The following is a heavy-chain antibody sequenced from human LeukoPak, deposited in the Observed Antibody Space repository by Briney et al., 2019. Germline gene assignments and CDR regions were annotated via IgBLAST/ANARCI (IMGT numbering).Heavy chain of an antibody. CDR1: GFTFSSYG. D-gene: IGHD3-22*01. V-gene: IGHV3-33*01. J-gene: IGHJ3*02. Sequence: GGSLRLSCAASGFTFSSYGMHWVRQAPGKGLEWVAVIWHDGSNKYYADSVKGRFTISRDNSKNTLYLQMNSLRAEDTAVYYCARESVGYYDSIDAFDIWGQGTTVTVSS. CDR3: ARESVGYYDSIDAFDI. CDR2: IWHDGSNK.